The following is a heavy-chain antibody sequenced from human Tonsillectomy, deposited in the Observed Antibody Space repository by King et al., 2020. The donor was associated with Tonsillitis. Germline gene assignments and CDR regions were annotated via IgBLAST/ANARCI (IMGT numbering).Heavy chain of an antibody. CDR3: ARVGRWTRQFDF. CDR1: GGSISGYY. Sequence: MQLQESGPGLVKPSETLSLTCTVSGGSISGYYWSWIRQSPGKGLELIGYIYSSGNTNYNPSLRNRVTISVDTSKNQFSLKLSSVTAADTAVYYCARVGRWTRQFDFWGQGTLVTVSS. D-gene: IGHD4-23*01. V-gene: IGHV4-59*01. CDR2: IYSSGNT. J-gene: IGHJ4*02.